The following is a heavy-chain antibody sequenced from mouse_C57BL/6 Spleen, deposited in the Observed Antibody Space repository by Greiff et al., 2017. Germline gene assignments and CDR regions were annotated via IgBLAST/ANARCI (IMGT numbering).Heavy chain of an antibody. D-gene: IGHD2-4*01. J-gene: IGHJ3*01. CDR3: ASEGYYDYDGGFAY. Sequence: QVQLQQPGAELVKPGASVKMSCKASGYTFTSYWITWVKQRPGQGLEWLGDIYPGSGSTNYNEKFKSKATLTVDTSSSTAYMQLSSLTSEDSAVYYCASEGYYDYDGGFAYWGQGTLVTVSA. V-gene: IGHV1-55*01. CDR1: GYTFTSYW. CDR2: IYPGSGST.